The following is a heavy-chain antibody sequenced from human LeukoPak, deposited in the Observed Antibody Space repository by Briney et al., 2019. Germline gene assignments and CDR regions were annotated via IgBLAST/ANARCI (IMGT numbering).Heavy chain of an antibody. CDR1: GGSISSYY. J-gene: IGHJ4*02. Sequence: SGTLSLTCTVSGGSISSYYWSWIRQPAGKGLEWIGRIYTSGSTNYNPSLKSRVTMSVDTSKNQFSLKLSSVTAADTAVYYCARVLEGCSGGSCYNYFDYWGQGTLVTVSS. V-gene: IGHV4-4*07. CDR3: ARVLEGCSGGSCYNYFDY. CDR2: IYTSGST. D-gene: IGHD2-15*01.